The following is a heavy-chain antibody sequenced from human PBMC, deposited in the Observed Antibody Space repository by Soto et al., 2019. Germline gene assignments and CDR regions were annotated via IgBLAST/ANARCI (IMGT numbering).Heavy chain of an antibody. CDR3: ARGSGYIIDY. CDR2: IYSGGTT. J-gene: IGHJ4*02. D-gene: IGHD5-12*01. Sequence: EVQLVESGGGLVQPGGSLRLSCAASGFTVSSNYMNWVRQAPGKGLEWVSVIYSGGTTYYADSVKDRFTIFKNNSKNTLYLQMNSLRVEDTAVYYCARGSGYIIDYWGQGTLVTVSS. V-gene: IGHV3-66*01. CDR1: GFTVSSNY.